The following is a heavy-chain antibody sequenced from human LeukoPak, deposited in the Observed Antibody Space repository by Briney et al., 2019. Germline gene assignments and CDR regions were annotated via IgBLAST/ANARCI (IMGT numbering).Heavy chain of an antibody. CDR3: AKDIGSYYDY. V-gene: IGHV3-30*02. CDR1: GFTFSNYG. J-gene: IGHJ4*02. Sequence: PGGSLRLSCGASGFTFSNYGMLWVRQAPGKGLEWVTFIQYDGSKKYYADSVKGRFTISRDNSKNTLYLEMNSLRAEDTAVYYCAKDIGSYYDYWGQGILVTVSS. D-gene: IGHD3-10*01. CDR2: IQYDGSKK.